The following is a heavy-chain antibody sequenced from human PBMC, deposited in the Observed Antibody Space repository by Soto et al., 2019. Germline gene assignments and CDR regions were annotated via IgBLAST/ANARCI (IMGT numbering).Heavy chain of an antibody. Sequence: GGSLRLSCAASGFTFSSYSMNWVRQAPGKGLEWVSSISSSSSYIYYADSVKGRFTISRDNAKNSLYLQMNSLRAEDTAVYYCARDLFLSYCSSISCDSLYYYYYMDVWGKGTTVTVSS. CDR1: GFTFSSYS. CDR2: ISSSSSYI. J-gene: IGHJ6*03. D-gene: IGHD2-2*01. V-gene: IGHV3-21*01. CDR3: ARDLFLSYCSSISCDSLYYYYYMDV.